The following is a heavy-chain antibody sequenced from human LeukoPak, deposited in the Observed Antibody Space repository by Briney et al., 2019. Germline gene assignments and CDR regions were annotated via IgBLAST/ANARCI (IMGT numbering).Heavy chain of an antibody. J-gene: IGHJ4*02. CDR3: AREGATAFDY. CDR2: ISSSSSYI. V-gene: IGHV3-21*01. D-gene: IGHD1-26*01. Sequence: PGGPLRLSCAASGFTFGSYSMNWVRQAPGKGLEWVSSISSSSSYIYYADSVKGRFTISRDNAKNSLYLQMNSLRAEDTAVYYCAREGATAFDYWGQGTLVTVSS. CDR1: GFTFGSYS.